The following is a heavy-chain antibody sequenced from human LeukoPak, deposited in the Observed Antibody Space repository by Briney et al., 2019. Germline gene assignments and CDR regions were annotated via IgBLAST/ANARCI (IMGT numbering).Heavy chain of an antibody. CDR1: GGSISSYY. V-gene: IGHV4-4*09. J-gene: IGHJ4*02. D-gene: IGHD2-2*01. CDR2: IYTSGST. Sequence: SETLSLTCTVSGGSISSYYWSWIRQPPGRGLEWIGYIYTSGSTNYNPSLKSRVTISVDTSKNQFSLKLSSVTAADTAVYYWARQAKGYCSSTSCQKKYYFDYWGQGTLVTVSS. CDR3: ARQAKGYCSSTSCQKKYYFDY.